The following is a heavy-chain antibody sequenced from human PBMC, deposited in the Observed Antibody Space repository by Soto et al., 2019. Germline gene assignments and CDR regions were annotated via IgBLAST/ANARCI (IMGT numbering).Heavy chain of an antibody. CDR2: VHRSGTT. CDR1: SGSMSTDYW. Sequence: QVQLQESGPELVKPSGTLSLTCAVSSGSMSTDYWWSWVRQPPGKGLEWIGEVHRSGTTNYIQSLKSRVTMSVDKSGNQVSLELTSVAAADTAVYYCARGVSFRWVSWGQGTLVTVSS. J-gene: IGHJ5*02. CDR3: ARGVSFRWVS. D-gene: IGHD2-8*01. V-gene: IGHV4-4*02.